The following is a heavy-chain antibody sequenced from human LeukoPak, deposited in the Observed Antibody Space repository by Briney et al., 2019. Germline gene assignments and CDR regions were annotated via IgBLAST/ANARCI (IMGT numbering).Heavy chain of an antibody. CDR2: IRSKANSYAT. CDR3: ARDLGNFGRGGSYFDS. V-gene: IGHV3-73*01. J-gene: IGHJ4*02. CDR1: GFTFSGSA. D-gene: IGHD4-23*01. Sequence: GGSLRLSCAASGFTFSGSAMHWVRQASGKGPEWVGRIRSKANSYATAYAASVKGRFTISRDDSKNTLYLQMNSLRDEDTAVYYCARDLGNFGRGGSYFDSWGQGTLVTVSS.